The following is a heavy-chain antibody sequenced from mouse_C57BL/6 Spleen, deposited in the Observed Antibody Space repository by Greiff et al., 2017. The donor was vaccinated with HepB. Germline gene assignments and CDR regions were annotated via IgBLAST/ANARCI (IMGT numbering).Heavy chain of an antibody. CDR2: INPSTGGT. Sequence: EVQLQQSGPELVKPGASVKISCKASGYSFTGYYMNWVKQSPEKSLEWIGEINPSTGGTTYNQKFKAKATLTVDKSSSTAYMQLKSLTSEDSAVYYCARRDYYGSGYDYWGQGTTLTVSS. D-gene: IGHD1-1*01. V-gene: IGHV1-42*01. CDR1: GYSFTGYY. J-gene: IGHJ2*01. CDR3: ARRDYYGSGYDY.